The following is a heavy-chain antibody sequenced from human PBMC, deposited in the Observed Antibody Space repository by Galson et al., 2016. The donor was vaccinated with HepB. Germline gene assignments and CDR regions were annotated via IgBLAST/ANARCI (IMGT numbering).Heavy chain of an antibody. CDR2: ISISSSYT. CDR1: GFTFSSYS. Sequence: SLRLSCAASGFTFSSYSMNWVRQAPGKGLEWVSYISISSSYTYYADSVEGRFTVSRDNARNSLYLQMKSLRDEDTAVYYCVRDAYGDKRGDYWGQGTLVTVSS. D-gene: IGHD4-17*01. CDR3: VRDAYGDKRGDY. J-gene: IGHJ4*02. V-gene: IGHV3-21*01.